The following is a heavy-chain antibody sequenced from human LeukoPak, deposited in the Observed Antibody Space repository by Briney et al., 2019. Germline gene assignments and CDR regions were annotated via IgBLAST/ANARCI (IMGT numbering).Heavy chain of an antibody. CDR1: GGSISSYY. D-gene: IGHD1-26*01. CDR3: ARRPRYSGSYYFDY. J-gene: IGHJ4*02. Sequence: SETLSLTCTVSGGSISSYYWSWIRQPPGKGLEWIGYIYYSGSTNYNPSLKSRVTISVDTSKNQFSLKLSPVTAADTAVYYCARRPRYSGSYYFDYWGQGTLVTVSS. CDR2: IYYSGST. V-gene: IGHV4-59*08.